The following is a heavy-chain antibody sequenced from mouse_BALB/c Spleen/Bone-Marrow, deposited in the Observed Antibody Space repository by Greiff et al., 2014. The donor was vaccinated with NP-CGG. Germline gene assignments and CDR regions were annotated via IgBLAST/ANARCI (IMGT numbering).Heavy chain of an antibody. D-gene: IGHD1-1*01. Sequence: VKLMESGAELVRPGASVKLSCKASGYTFTSYWMQWVKQRPGQGLEWIGAIYPGDGDTRYTQKFKGKATLTADKSSSTAYMQLSSLASEDSAVYYCARGYYYGSNYGWYFDVWGAGTTVTVSS. CDR2: IYPGDGDT. J-gene: IGHJ1*01. CDR3: ARGYYYGSNYGWYFDV. V-gene: IGHV1-87*01. CDR1: GYTFTSYW.